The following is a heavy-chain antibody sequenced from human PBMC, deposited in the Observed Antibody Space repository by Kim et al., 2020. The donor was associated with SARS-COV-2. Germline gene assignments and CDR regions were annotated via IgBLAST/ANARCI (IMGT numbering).Heavy chain of an antibody. CDR2: ISAYNGNT. V-gene: IGHV1-18*04. D-gene: IGHD3-10*01. CDR1: GYTFTSYG. J-gene: IGHJ3*02. CDR3: ARDPRRFGELLHGGDAFDI. Sequence: ASVKVSCKASGYTFTSYGISWVRQAPGQGLEWMGWISAYNGNTNYAQKLQGRVTMTTDTSTSTAYMELRSLRSDDTAVYYCARDPRRFGELLHGGDAFDIWGQGTMVTVSS.